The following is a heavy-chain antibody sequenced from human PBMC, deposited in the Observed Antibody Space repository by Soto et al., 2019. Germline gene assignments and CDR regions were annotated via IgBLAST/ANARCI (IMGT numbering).Heavy chain of an antibody. CDR2: IHHSGTT. CDR1: SASIISEQR. J-gene: IGHJ4*02. V-gene: IGHV4-4*02. Sequence: QMQLQESGPGLVKSSETLSLTCAVSSASIISEQRWTWVRQPPGKGLEWIGEIHHSGTTNNNPSLKRRVTMSVDKPKSQFSLNRISVTAADTAVYYCARSFGWYAIDQWGQGTLVTVSS. D-gene: IGHD6-19*01. CDR3: ARSFGWYAIDQ.